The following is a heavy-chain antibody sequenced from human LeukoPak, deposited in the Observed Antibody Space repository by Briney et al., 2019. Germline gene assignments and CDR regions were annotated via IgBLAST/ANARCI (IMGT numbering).Heavy chain of an antibody. CDR2: IYHSGST. V-gene: IGHV4-38-2*02. J-gene: IGHJ6*04. Sequence: PSETLSLTCAVSGYSISSGYYWGWIRQPPGQGLEWIGSIYHSGSTYYNPSLKSRVTISVDTSKNQFSLKLSSVTAADTAVYYCARDDVVRGVITYYYGMDVWGKGTTVTVSS. D-gene: IGHD3-10*01. CDR3: ARDDVVRGVITYYYGMDV. CDR1: GYSISSGYY.